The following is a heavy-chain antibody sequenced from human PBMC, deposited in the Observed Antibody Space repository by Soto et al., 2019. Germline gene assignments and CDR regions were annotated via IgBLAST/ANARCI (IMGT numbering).Heavy chain of an antibody. Sequence: SETLSLTCTVSGGSISSGGYYWSWIRQHPGKGLEWIGYIYYSGSTHYNPSLKSRVTISVDTSKNQFSLKLSSVTAADTAVYYCARDRTPDAFDIWGQGTMVTVSS. CDR2: IYYSGST. CDR1: GGSISSGGYY. J-gene: IGHJ3*02. CDR3: ARDRTPDAFDI. V-gene: IGHV4-31*03.